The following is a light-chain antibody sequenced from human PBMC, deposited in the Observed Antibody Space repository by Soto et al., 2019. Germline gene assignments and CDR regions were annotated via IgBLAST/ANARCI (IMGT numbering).Light chain of an antibody. V-gene: IGLV2-8*01. Sequence: QSALTQPTSASGSPGQSVTISCTGTSSDVGGSSYVSWYQHHPGTAPRLTIYEVSKRPSGVPDRFSGSKSGNTASLTVSGLQAEDEADYYCSSYAGSNNVIFGGGTKLTV. CDR1: SSDVGGSSY. CDR3: SSYAGSNNVI. CDR2: EVS. J-gene: IGLJ2*01.